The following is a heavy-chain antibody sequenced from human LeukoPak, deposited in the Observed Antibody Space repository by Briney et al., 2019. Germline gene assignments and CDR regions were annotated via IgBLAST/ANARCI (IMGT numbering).Heavy chain of an antibody. V-gene: IGHV1-2*02. J-gene: IGHJ4*02. CDR2: INPNSGGT. CDR3: ARGPAFWELLFDY. Sequence: ASVKVSFKASGYTFTGYYMHWVRQSPGQGLEWMGWINPNSGGTNYAQKFQGRVTMTRDTSISTTYMELSRLRSDDTAVYYCARGPAFWELLFDYWGQGTLVTVSS. D-gene: IGHD1-26*01. CDR1: GYTFTGYY.